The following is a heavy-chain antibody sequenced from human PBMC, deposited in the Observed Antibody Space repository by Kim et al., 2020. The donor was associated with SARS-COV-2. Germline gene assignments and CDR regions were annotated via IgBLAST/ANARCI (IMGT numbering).Heavy chain of an antibody. V-gene: IGHV3-23*01. J-gene: IGHJ4*02. CDR1: GFPFSHYA. D-gene: IGHD2-21*01. Sequence: GGSLRLSCAASGFPFSHYAMSWVLQAPGRGLEWVSTISNRESGDYPHYANSVNCRFTVSRDNSKSMLYLQMTGLRADDTAIYYCVRDLTYDYSHWGQGTL. CDR2: ISNRESGDYP. CDR3: VRDLTYDYSH.